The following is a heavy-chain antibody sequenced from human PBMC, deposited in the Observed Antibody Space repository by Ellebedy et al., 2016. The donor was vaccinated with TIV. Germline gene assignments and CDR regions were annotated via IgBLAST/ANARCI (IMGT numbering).Heavy chain of an antibody. CDR2: ISHTGSRT. D-gene: IGHD1-14*01. Sequence: PGGSLRLSCAASGFTLSSFAMTWVRQAPGKGLEWVSTISHTGSRTYYTDSVEGRFIISRDTSKKTLYLQMNGLRAEDTAIYYCARGKSGTYIHHAFDYWGQGTLVTVSS. V-gene: IGHV3-23*01. CDR1: GFTLSSFA. CDR3: ARGKSGTYIHHAFDY. J-gene: IGHJ4*02.